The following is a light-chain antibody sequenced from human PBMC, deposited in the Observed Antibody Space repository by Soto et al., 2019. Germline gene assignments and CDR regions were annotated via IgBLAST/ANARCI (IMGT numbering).Light chain of an antibody. Sequence: HSVLKKAPSVSAAPGQKVTMSRSGGSYSLGNNYVSWHQQLPRTAPKLLIYENDKRPSGIPDRFSGSKSGTSATLIITGLQTGDEADYYCGTWDSSLSIFVFGTGTKVTVL. CDR3: GTWDSSLSIFV. CDR2: END. J-gene: IGLJ1*01. V-gene: IGLV1-51*02. CDR1: SYSLGNNY.